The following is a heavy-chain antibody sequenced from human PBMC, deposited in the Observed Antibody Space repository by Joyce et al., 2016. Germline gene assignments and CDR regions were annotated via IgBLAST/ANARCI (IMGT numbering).Heavy chain of an antibody. CDR1: GFSFSGYW. D-gene: IGHD6-6*01. V-gene: IGHV3-74*01. J-gene: IGHJ5*02. CDR3: VRGISARPGGPNWFDP. CDR2: INTDGSST. Sequence: EVQLVESGGGLVQPGGSLRLSCAASGFSFSGYWIHWVRQAPGKGLVWVSRINTDGSSTGFADSVKGRFTISRDNAKNTLYLQMNSLRDEDTAVYYCVRGISARPGGPNWFDPWGQGTLVTVSS.